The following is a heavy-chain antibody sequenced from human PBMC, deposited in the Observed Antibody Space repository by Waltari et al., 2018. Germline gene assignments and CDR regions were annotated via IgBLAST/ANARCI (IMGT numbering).Heavy chain of an antibody. V-gene: IGHV1-69*05. CDR1: GGTFSSYA. CDR3: ARGRGDSSGYSHWFDP. CDR2: IIPIFGTA. Sequence: QVQLVQSGAEVKKPGSSVKVSCKASGGTFSSYAISWVRQAPGQGLEWMGGIIPIFGTANYAQKFQGRVTMTTDESTSTAYMELSSLRSEDTAVYYCARGRGDSSGYSHWFDPWGQGTLVTVSS. J-gene: IGHJ5*02. D-gene: IGHD3-22*01.